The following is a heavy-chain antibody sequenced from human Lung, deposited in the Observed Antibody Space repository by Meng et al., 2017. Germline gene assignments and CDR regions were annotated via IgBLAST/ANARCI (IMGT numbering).Heavy chain of an antibody. D-gene: IGHD3-16*02. J-gene: IGHJ5*02. CDR2: IKSKVDGETT. Sequence: GESLKISCVVPGGTFRNFWMTGVRQAPGKGLEWVGRIKSKVDGETTDFAAPVKGRFTISRDEPKNTQYLQMNSLKTEDTAVYYCTTDLPFTEGGVITTWGQGTLVTVSS. V-gene: IGHV3-15*01. CDR3: TTDLPFTEGGVITT. CDR1: GGTFRNFW.